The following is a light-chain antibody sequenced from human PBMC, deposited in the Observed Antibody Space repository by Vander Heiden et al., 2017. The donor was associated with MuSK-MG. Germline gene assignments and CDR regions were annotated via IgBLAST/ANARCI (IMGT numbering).Light chain of an antibody. Sequence: DIVMTQSPDSLAVSLGERATINCKSSQSVLYSSNNKNYLAWYQQKPGQPPKLLIYWASTRESGVPDRFSGSGSGTDFTLTISSLQAEDVAVYYCQQCDSAPQWTFGPGTRVEIK. CDR2: WAS. J-gene: IGKJ1*01. V-gene: IGKV4-1*01. CDR1: QSVLYSSNNKNY. CDR3: QQCDSAPQWT.